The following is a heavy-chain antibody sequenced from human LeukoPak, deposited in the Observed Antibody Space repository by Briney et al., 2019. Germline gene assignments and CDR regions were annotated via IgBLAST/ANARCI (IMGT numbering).Heavy chain of an antibody. CDR1: GYTFIDYY. CDR2: INPNSGGT. V-gene: IGHV1-2*02. Sequence: ASVKVSCKASGYTFIDYYVHWVRQAPGQGLEWMGYINPNSGGTNFAQKLQGRVTMTIDTSTSTAYMELRSLRSDDTAVYYCARGITDPLDYWGQGTLVTVSS. D-gene: IGHD3-10*01. J-gene: IGHJ4*02. CDR3: ARGITDPLDY.